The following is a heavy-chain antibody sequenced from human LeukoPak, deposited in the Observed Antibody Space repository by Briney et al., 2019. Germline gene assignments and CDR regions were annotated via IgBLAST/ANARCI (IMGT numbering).Heavy chain of an antibody. J-gene: IGHJ6*02. CDR3: ARGSVDTAIGYYYYGMDV. D-gene: IGHD5-18*01. Sequence: QSSETLSLTCTVSGGSVISYYWSWIRQPAGKGLEWIGHIYRGGRTNYIPSLKSRVTISVDTSKNQFSLKLSSVTAADTAVYYCARGSVDTAIGYYYYGMDVWGQGTTVTVSS. CDR2: IYRGGRT. V-gene: IGHV4-4*07. CDR1: GGSVISYY.